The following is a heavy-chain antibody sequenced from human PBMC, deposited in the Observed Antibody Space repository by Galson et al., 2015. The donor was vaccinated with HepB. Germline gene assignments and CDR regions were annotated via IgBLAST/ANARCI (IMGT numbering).Heavy chain of an antibody. Sequence: SLRLSCAASGFTFSGSAMHGVRQASGKGLEWVGRIRSKANSYATAYAASVKGRFTISRDDSKNTAYLQMNSLKTEDTAVYYCTRIEGSDFWNYYGMDVWGQGTTVTVSS. CDR3: TRIEGSDFWNYYGMDV. V-gene: IGHV3-73*01. CDR2: IRSKANSYAT. D-gene: IGHD3-3*01. CDR1: GFTFSGSA. J-gene: IGHJ6*02.